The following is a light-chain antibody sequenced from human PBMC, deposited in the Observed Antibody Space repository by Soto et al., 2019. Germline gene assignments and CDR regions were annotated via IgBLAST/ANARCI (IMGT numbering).Light chain of an antibody. CDR3: QQYGSTPPIT. V-gene: IGKV3-20*01. J-gene: IGKJ5*01. Sequence: EIVLTQSPGTLSLSPGERATLSCRASQRVSSSYLAWYQQKPGQAPRLLLYGASSRATGIPDRFSGSGSGTDVSLIISRLEPEDFAVYYCQQYGSTPPITFGQGTRLEIK. CDR1: QRVSSSY. CDR2: GAS.